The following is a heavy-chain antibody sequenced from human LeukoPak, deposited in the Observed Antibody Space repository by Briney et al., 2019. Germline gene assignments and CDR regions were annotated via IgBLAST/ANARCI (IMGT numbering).Heavy chain of an antibody. Sequence: KPSQTLSLTCTVSGGSISSGDYYWSWIRQPPGKGLEWIGYIYYSGNTYYNPSLKGRVTISVDTSKNQFSLKLTSVTAADTAVYYCARYTVPAAISARGYGSGNYIYSFDYRGQGALVTVSS. V-gene: IGHV4-30-4*01. CDR1: GGSISSGDYY. J-gene: IGHJ4*02. CDR3: ARYTVPAAISARGYGSGNYIYSFDY. CDR2: IYYSGNT. D-gene: IGHD3-10*01.